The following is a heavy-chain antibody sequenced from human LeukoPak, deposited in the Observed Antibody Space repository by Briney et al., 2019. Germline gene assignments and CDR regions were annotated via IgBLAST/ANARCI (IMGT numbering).Heavy chain of an antibody. CDR2: IYYSGST. D-gene: IGHD3-10*01. J-gene: IGHJ4*02. CDR1: GGSVSSGSYY. V-gene: IGHV4-61*01. CDR3: ARERARYPGESGSLLGG. Sequence: NASETLSLTCTVSGGSVSSGSYYWSWIRQPPGKGLEWIGYIYYSGSTNYNPSLKSRVTISVDTSKNQFSLKLSSVTAADTAVYYCARERARYPGESGSLLGGWGQGTLVTVSS.